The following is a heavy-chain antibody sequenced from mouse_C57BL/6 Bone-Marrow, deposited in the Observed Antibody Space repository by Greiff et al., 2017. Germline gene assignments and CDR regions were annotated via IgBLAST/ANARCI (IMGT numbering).Heavy chain of an antibody. D-gene: IGHD2-5*01. CDR3: ARDYSKGYAMDY. V-gene: IGHV1-64*01. J-gene: IGHJ4*01. CDR2: IHPNSGST. Sequence: QVQLQQPGAELVKPGASVKLSCKASGYTFTSYWMHWVKQRPGQGLEWIGMIHPNSGSTNYNEKFKSKATLTVDKSSSTAYMQLSSLTSEDSAVYYCARDYSKGYAMDYGGQGTSVTVSS. CDR1: GYTFTSYW.